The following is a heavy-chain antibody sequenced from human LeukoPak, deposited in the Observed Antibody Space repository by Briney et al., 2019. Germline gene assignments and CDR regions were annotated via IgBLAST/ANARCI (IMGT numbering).Heavy chain of an antibody. CDR2: FYHSGST. D-gene: IGHD3-10*01. V-gene: IGHV4-38-2*02. Sequence: SETLSLTCTVSGYSISSGYYWGWIRQPPGKGLEWIGGFYHSGSTNYNPSLKSRVTISVETSKNQVSLKLKSVTAADTAVYYCARGGYYGSGNDFRFDPWGQGTLVTVSS. J-gene: IGHJ5*02. CDR3: ARGGYYGSGNDFRFDP. CDR1: GYSISSGYY.